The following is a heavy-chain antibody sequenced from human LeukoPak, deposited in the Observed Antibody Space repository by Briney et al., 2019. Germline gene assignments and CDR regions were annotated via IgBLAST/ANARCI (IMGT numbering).Heavy chain of an antibody. D-gene: IGHD5-18*01. J-gene: IGHJ3*02. CDR1: GGSISSYY. CDR2: IYYSGST. CDR3: ARSGYSYGADAFDI. Sequence: TSETLSLTCTVSGGSISSYYWSWIRQPPGKGLEWIGYIYYSGSTNYNPSLKSRVTISVDTSKNQFSLKLSSVTAADTAVYYCARSGYSYGADAFDIWGQGTMVTVSS. V-gene: IGHV4-59*01.